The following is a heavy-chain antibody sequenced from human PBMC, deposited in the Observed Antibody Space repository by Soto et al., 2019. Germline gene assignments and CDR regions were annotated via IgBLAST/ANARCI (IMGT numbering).Heavy chain of an antibody. CDR1: GGSISSSNW. CDR3: AGCYGSGNSYNGPFDH. Sequence: SETLSLTCAVSGGSISSSNWWSWVRQPPGKGLEWIGEIYHSENTNYNPSLKSRVTMSVDKSKNQFSLKLTSVTAADTAVYYCAGCYGSGNSYNGPFDHWGQGTLVTVSS. J-gene: IGHJ4*02. V-gene: IGHV4-4*02. CDR2: IYHSENT. D-gene: IGHD3-10*01.